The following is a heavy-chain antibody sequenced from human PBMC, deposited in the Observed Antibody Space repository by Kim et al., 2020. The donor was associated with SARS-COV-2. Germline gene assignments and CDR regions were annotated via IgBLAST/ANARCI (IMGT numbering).Heavy chain of an antibody. Sequence: GGSLRLSCAASGFTFSSYGMHWVRQAPGKGLEWVAVISYDGSNKYYADSVKGRFTISRDNSKNTLYLQMNSLRAEDTAVYYCAKVGQQLVRLDLDLQYFDYWGQGTLVTVSS. V-gene: IGHV3-30*18. CDR1: GFTFSSYG. CDR3: AKVGQQLVRLDLDLQYFDY. CDR2: ISYDGSNK. J-gene: IGHJ4*02. D-gene: IGHD6-13*01.